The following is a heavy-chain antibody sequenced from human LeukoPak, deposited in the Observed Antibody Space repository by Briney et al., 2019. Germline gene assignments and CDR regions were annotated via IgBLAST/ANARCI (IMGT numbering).Heavy chain of an antibody. J-gene: IGHJ4*02. Sequence: GGSLRLSCAASGFTFSSYAMHWVRQAPGKGLEWVAVISYDGSNKYYADSAKGRFTISRDNSKNTLYLQMNSLRAEDTAVYYCARDHHYYDSSGFFDYWGQGTLVTVSS. V-gene: IGHV3-30-3*01. CDR3: ARDHHYYDSSGFFDY. CDR1: GFTFSSYA. D-gene: IGHD3-22*01. CDR2: ISYDGSNK.